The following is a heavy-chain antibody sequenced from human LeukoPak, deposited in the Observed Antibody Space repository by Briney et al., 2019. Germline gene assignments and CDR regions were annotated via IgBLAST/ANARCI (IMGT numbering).Heavy chain of an antibody. CDR3: AKVRANRFASFDY. CDR2: IDFSGSTI. V-gene: IGHV3-48*03. CDR1: GFTFSSYE. Sequence: PGGSLRLSCAASGFTFSSYEMNWVRQAPGKGLEWVAYIDFSGSTIYHADSVKGRFTISRDNAKNSLYLQMNSLRAEDTAVYYCAKVRANRFASFDYWGQGTLVTVSS. D-gene: IGHD1/OR15-1a*01. J-gene: IGHJ4*02.